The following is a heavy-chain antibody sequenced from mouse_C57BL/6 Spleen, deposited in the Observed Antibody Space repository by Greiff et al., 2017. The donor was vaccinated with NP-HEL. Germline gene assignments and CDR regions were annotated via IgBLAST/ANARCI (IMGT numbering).Heavy chain of an antibody. J-gene: IGHJ3*01. V-gene: IGHV1-64*01. CDR1: GYTFTSYW. CDR2: IHPNSGST. Sequence: VQLQQPGAELVKPGASVKLSCKASGYTFTSYWMHWVKQRPGQGLEWIGMIHPNSGSTNYNEKFKSKATLTVDKSSSTAYMQLSSLTSEDSAVYYCARSFNGGTWFAYWGQGTLVTVSA. CDR3: ARSFNGGTWFAY.